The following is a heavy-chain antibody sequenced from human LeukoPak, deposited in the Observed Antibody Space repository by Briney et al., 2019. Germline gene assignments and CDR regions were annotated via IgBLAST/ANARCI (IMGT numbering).Heavy chain of an antibody. V-gene: IGHV4-59*08. CDR2: IYYSGST. D-gene: IGHD2-2*01. Sequence: SETLSLTCTVSGGSISSYYWSWLRQPPGKGLEWVGYIYYSGSTNYNPSLKSRVTIAVDTSKNQYSLKLSSVTAADTAVYYCARPLYCSSTSCDGFDPWGQGTLVTVSS. CDR3: ARPLYCSSTSCDGFDP. J-gene: IGHJ5*02. CDR1: GGSISSYY.